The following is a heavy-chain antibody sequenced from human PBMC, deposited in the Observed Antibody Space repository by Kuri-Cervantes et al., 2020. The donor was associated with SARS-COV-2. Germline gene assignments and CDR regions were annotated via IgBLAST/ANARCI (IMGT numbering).Heavy chain of an antibody. CDR3: AKDIFAGSGSSSYDY. D-gene: IGHD2-15*01. CDR1: GFTFDDYA. CDR2: VSWNSASI. J-gene: IGHJ4*01. Sequence: SLKISCAASGFTFDDYAMHGVRQAPGKGLEWVSGVSWNSASIGYGDSVKGRFTISRDNAKNSLYLQMNILRPEDTALYYCAKDIFAGSGSSSYDYWGQGTPVTVSS. V-gene: IGHV3-9*01.